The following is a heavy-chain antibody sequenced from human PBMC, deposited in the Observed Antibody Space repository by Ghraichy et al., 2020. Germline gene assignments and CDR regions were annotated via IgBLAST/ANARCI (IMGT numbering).Heavy chain of an antibody. CDR1: GFTFSSYA. Sequence: GGSLRLSCAASGFTFSSYAMSWVRQAPGKGLEWVSAISGSGGSTYYADSVKGRFTISRDNSKNTLYLQMNSLRAEDTAVYYCAKERTITIFGVVITFFDYWGQGTLVTVSS. J-gene: IGHJ4*02. D-gene: IGHD3-3*01. V-gene: IGHV3-23*01. CDR3: AKERTITIFGVVITFFDY. CDR2: ISGSGGST.